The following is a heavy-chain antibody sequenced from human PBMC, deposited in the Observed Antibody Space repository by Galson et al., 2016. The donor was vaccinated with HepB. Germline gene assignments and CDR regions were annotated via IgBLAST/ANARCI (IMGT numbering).Heavy chain of an antibody. CDR3: TTGRQDYYDSGIFHS. J-gene: IGHJ4*02. CDR2: VESKTDGGTT. D-gene: IGHD3-10*01. V-gene: IGHV3-15*04. CDR1: GFTFSKMW. Sequence: SLRLSCAASGFTFSKMWMSWVRQAPGKGLEWVGRVESKTDGGTTDYAAPVKGRFTVSRDDSANTLYLQMNSLQAEDTAVYYCTTGRQDYYDSGIFHSWGQGTLVTVSS.